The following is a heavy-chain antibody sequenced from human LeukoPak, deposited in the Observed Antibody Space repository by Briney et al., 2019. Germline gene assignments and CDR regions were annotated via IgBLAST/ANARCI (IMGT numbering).Heavy chain of an antibody. D-gene: IGHD5-12*01. CDR1: GGSVSSGSYY. CDR3: ARVVATTGIDY. V-gene: IGHV4-61*01. J-gene: IGHJ4*02. CDR2: IYYSGIT. Sequence: PSATLSLTCTVSGGSVSSGSYYWSWIRRPPGKGLGWIWYIYYSGITHYNPSLKSRFTISIDTSRNQFSLNLSSVTAADTAVYYCARVVATTGIDYWGQGTLVTVSS.